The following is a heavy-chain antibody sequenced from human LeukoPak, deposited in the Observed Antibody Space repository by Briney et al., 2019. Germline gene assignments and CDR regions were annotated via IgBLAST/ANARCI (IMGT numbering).Heavy chain of an antibody. D-gene: IGHD3-22*01. J-gene: IGHJ3*02. CDR1: GYTLTELS. V-gene: IGHV1-24*01. Sequence: ASVKVSCKVSGYTLTELSMHWVRQAPGKGLEWMGGFDPEDGETIYAQKFQGRVTMTEDTSTDTAYMELSSLRSEDTAVYYCARARVRRPQEGDAFDIWGQGTMVTVSS. CDR2: FDPEDGET. CDR3: ARARVRRPQEGDAFDI.